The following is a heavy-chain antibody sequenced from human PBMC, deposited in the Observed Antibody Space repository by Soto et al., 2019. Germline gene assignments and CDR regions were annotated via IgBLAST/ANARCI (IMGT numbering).Heavy chain of an antibody. V-gene: IGHV4-59*12. Sequence: SETLSLTCTVSGGSISSYYWSWIRQPPGKGLEWIGYVHDSWGSHYNPSLKSRVAISLDTSKSQFSLKLTSVTATDTAVYYCARDLATMPGRYESRPTDYGMDVWGQGTTVTVSS. CDR1: GGSISSYY. CDR3: ARDLATMPGRYESRPTDYGMDV. CDR2: VHDSWGS. J-gene: IGHJ6*02. D-gene: IGHD3-22*01.